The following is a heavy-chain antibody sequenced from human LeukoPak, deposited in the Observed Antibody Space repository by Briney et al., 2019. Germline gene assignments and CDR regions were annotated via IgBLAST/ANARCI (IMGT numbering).Heavy chain of an antibody. CDR2: INHSGST. Sequence: SETLSLTCAVYGGSFSGYYWSWIRQPPGKGLEWIGEINHSGSTNYNPSLKSRVTISVDTSKNQFSLKLSSATAADTAVYYCARVYYYSSGSGDFDYWGQGTLVTVSS. V-gene: IGHV4-34*01. D-gene: IGHD3-10*01. J-gene: IGHJ4*02. CDR3: ARVYYYSSGSGDFDY. CDR1: GGSFSGYY.